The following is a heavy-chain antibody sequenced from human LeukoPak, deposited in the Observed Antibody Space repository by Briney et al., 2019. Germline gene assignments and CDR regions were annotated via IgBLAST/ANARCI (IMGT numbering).Heavy chain of an antibody. V-gene: IGHV4-34*01. Sequence: PSETLSLTCAVSGEPFSYNYWTWVRQPPGKGLEWIGDINHSGRVNYRPSLKSRVTISVDTSKSQFSLKLSAVTAADTAVYYCARGLGPMSPSLDYWGQGSLVTVSS. CDR1: GEPFSYNY. D-gene: IGHD3-22*01. J-gene: IGHJ4*02. CDR3: ARGLGPMSPSLDY. CDR2: INHSGRV.